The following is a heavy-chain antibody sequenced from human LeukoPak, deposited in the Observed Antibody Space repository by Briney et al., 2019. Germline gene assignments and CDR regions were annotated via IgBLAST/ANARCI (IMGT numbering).Heavy chain of an antibody. V-gene: IGHV1-2*02. J-gene: IGHJ4*02. D-gene: IGHD3-22*01. CDR2: INPNSGGT. CDR1: GYTFTGYY. CDR3: ARDRVDSSGYYYYFDY. Sequence: ASVKVSCKASGYTFTGYYMHWVRQAPGQGLEWMGWINPNSGGTNYAQKFQGRVTMTRDTSISTAYMELSSLRSEDTAVYYCARDRVDSSGYYYYFDYWGQGTLVTVSS.